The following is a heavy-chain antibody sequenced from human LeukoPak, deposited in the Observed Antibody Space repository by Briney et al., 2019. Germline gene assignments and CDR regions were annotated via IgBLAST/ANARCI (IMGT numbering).Heavy chain of an antibody. J-gene: IGHJ6*04. CDR2: ISSSSSYI. CDR1: GFTFSSYS. D-gene: IGHD1-26*01. V-gene: IGHV3-21*01. Sequence: GGSLRLSCAASGFTFSSYSMNWVRQAPGKGLEWVSSISSSSSYIYYADSVKGRFTISRDNAKNSLYLQMNSLRAEDTAVYYCARGEYSGYYYYYGMDVWGKGTTVTVSS. CDR3: ARGEYSGYYYYYGMDV.